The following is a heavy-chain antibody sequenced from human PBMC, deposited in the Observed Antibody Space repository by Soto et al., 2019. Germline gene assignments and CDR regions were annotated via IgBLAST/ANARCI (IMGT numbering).Heavy chain of an antibody. Sequence: QVQLVQSGAEVKKPGSSVKVSCKASGDTFSSYGISWVRQAPGQGLEFMGGIVPKFGTTNYAEKFRGRVTITADESTRTAYMEVSGLRFEATAVYYCARVSGRGWYNWFDPWGQGTLVTVSS. D-gene: IGHD6-19*01. J-gene: IGHJ5*02. V-gene: IGHV1-69*01. CDR2: IVPKFGTT. CDR1: GDTFSSYG. CDR3: ARVSGRGWYNWFDP.